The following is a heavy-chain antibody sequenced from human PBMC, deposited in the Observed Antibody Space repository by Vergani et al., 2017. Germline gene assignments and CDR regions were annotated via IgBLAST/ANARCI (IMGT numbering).Heavy chain of an antibody. J-gene: IGHJ6*02. V-gene: IGHV1-24*01. Sequence: QVQLVQSGAEVKKPGASVKVSCKVSGYTLTELSMHWVRQAPGKGLEWMGGFDPEDGETIYAQKFQGRITMTADTSTDTAYMELSSLRSEDTAVYYCATGEFPLLARDYYYYGMDVWGQGTSVTVSS. D-gene: IGHD3-3*02. CDR3: ATGEFPLLARDYYYYGMDV. CDR2: FDPEDGET. CDR1: GYTLTELS.